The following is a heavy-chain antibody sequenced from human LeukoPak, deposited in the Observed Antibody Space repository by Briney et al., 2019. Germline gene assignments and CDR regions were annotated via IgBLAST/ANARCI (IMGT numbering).Heavy chain of an antibody. Sequence: ASVKVSCKASGYTFTGYYMHWVRQAPGQGLEWMGWISPNSGATNYAQKFQGRVTMTRDTSISTAYMELSRLRSDDTAVYYCARVGRRAAAGTPFDYWGQGTLVTVSS. CDR2: ISPNSGAT. CDR3: ARVGRRAAAGTPFDY. J-gene: IGHJ4*02. D-gene: IGHD6-13*01. V-gene: IGHV1-2*02. CDR1: GYTFTGYY.